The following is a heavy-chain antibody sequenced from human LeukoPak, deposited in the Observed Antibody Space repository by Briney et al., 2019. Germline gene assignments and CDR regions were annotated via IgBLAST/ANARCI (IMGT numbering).Heavy chain of an antibody. J-gene: IGHJ4*02. CDR1: GFTFSNYG. D-gene: IGHD6-13*01. Sequence: GGSLRLSCAASGFTFSNYGMHWVRQSPGKALECVAVISYDGSIEYYADSVKGRFTISRDDSRNTLYLQMNSLRPEDTALYYCAKDLQHLVRTLSFDYWGQGTLVTVSS. CDR2: ISYDGSIE. CDR3: AKDLQHLVRTLSFDY. V-gene: IGHV3-30*18.